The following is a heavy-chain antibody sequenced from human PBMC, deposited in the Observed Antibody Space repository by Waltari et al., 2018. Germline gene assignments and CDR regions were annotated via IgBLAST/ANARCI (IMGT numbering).Heavy chain of an antibody. V-gene: IGHV4-59*11. CDR1: GDSITSHF. D-gene: IGHD3-22*01. J-gene: IGHJ3*02. Sequence: VQLQESGPGLVKPSETLSLSCDVSGDSITSHFWSWIRQAPGKGLEGIGYMYFSGTHNYNPSLKIRVTISIDTSKNHFSLNLRSVTAADTAIYYCARLPRGSVIIGAFDIWGQGTQVTVSS. CDR2: MYFSGTH. CDR3: ARLPRGSVIIGAFDI.